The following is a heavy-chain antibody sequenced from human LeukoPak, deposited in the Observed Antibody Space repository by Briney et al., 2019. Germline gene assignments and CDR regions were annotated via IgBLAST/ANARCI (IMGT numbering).Heavy chain of an antibody. V-gene: IGHV3-74*01. CDR1: GFTFSIYW. CDR2: INTDGSST. CDR3: ARGYSSSYRIDY. Sequence: GGSLRLSCAASGFTFSIYWMHWVRQGPGKGLVWVSRINTDGSSTTYADSVKGRFTMSRDNAKNTLYLQMNSLSAEDTAVYYCARGYSSSYRIDYWGQGTLVTVSS. J-gene: IGHJ4*02. D-gene: IGHD6-6*01.